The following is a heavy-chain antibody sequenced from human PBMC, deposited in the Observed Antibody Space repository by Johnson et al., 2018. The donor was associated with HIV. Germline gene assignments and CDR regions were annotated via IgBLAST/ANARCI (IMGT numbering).Heavy chain of an antibody. D-gene: IGHD1-26*01. CDR3: AREGGALDAFDI. Sequence: QVQLVESGGGLVKPGGSLRLSCGGTGFTFSSYGMRWVRQAPGKGLEWVAVISYDGSNKYYADSVKGRFTISRDNSKNTLYLQMNSLRAEDPAVYYCAREGGALDAFDIWGQGTMVTVSS. J-gene: IGHJ3*02. V-gene: IGHV3-30*03. CDR1: GFTFSSYG. CDR2: ISYDGSNK.